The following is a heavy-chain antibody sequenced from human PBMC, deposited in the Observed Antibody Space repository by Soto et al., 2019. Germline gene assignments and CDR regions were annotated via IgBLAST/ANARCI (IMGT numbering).Heavy chain of an antibody. V-gene: IGHV3-33*01. D-gene: IGHD3-3*01. Sequence: PGGSLRLSCAASGFTFSSYGMHWVRQAPGKGLEWVAVIWYDGSNKYYADSVKGRFTISRDNSRNTLYLQMNSLRAEDTAVYYCARDSAIFGVVITGPFDYWGQGTTVTVSS. CDR2: IWYDGSNK. CDR1: GFTFSSYG. CDR3: ARDSAIFGVVITGPFDY. J-gene: IGHJ4*03.